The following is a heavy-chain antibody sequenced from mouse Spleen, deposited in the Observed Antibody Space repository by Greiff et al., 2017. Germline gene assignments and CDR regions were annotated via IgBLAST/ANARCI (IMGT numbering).Heavy chain of an antibody. CDR1: GYTFTSYW. Sequence: QVQLQQPGAELVKPGASVKLSCKASGYTFTSYWMQWVKQRPGQGLEWIGEIDPSDSYTNYNQKFKGKATLTVDTSSSTAYMQLSSLTSEDSAVYYCARSSVGSSSWFAYWGQGTLVTVSA. CDR2: IDPSDSYT. CDR3: ARSSVGSSSWFAY. V-gene: IGHV1-50*01. D-gene: IGHD1-1*01. J-gene: IGHJ3*01.